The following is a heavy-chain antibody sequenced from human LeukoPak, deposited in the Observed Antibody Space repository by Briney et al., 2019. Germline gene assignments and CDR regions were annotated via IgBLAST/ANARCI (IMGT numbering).Heavy chain of an antibody. CDR2: IYYSGST. J-gene: IGHJ2*01. Sequence: SETLSLTCTVSGGSISSYYWSWIQQPPGKGLEWIGYIYYSGSTNYNPSLKSRVTISVDTSKNQFSLKLSSVTAADTAVYYCARDFRATPWYFDLWGRGTLVTVSS. V-gene: IGHV4-59*01. D-gene: IGHD3-10*01. CDR3: ARDFRATPWYFDL. CDR1: GGSISSYY.